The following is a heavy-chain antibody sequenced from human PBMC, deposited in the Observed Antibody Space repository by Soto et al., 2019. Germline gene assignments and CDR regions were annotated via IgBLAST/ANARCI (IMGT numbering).Heavy chain of an antibody. Sequence: QVQLVQSGAEVKKPGASVKVSCKASGDTFTSYEINWVRQATGQGLEWMGWMNPNSGNTGYAQKFQGRVTMTRNTSISTGYMELSSLRSEDTAVYYCARLGYCSGGSCRRGNWFDPWGQGTLVTVS. V-gene: IGHV1-8*01. CDR2: MNPNSGNT. CDR1: GDTFTSYE. CDR3: ARLGYCSGGSCRRGNWFDP. D-gene: IGHD2-15*01. J-gene: IGHJ5*02.